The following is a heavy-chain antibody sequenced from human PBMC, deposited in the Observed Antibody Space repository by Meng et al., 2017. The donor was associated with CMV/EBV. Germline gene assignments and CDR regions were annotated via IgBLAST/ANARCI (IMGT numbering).Heavy chain of an antibody. J-gene: IGHJ4*02. CDR2: IYWDDDR. V-gene: IGHV2-5*02. D-gene: IGHD6-13*01. CDR3: AHHADIAAAGSYYY. CDR1: GFSLSTSGVG. Sequence: LKESGPTLLKPTQTLTLTCTFSGFSLSTSGVGVGWIRQPPGKALEWLALIYWDDDRRYSPSLKSRLTITKDTSKNQVVLTMTNMDPVDTATYYCAHHADIAAAGSYYYWGQGTLVTVSS.